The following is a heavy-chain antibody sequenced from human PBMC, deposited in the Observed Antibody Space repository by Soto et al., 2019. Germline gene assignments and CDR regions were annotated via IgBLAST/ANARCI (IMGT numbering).Heavy chain of an antibody. D-gene: IGHD3-22*01. CDR2: INPNSGGT. V-gene: IGHV1-2*02. CDR1: GYTFTGYY. Sequence: VASVKVSCKASGYTFTGYYMHWVRQAPGQGLEWMGWINPNSGGTNYAQKFQGRVTMTRDTSISTAYMELSRLRSDDTAVYYCARAMIVVVTHAFDIWGQGTMVTVSS. CDR3: ARAMIVVVTHAFDI. J-gene: IGHJ3*02.